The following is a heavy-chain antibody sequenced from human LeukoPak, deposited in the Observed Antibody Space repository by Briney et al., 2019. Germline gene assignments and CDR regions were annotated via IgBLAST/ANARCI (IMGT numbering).Heavy chain of an antibody. CDR2: ISGRGGNP. Sequence: PGGSQRLFCAACGFTFSNYAVGSVRHPPGKWMEWVSAISGRGGNPSYAYSVKGRFTISRDNSKNTLYLQMNSLRAEDTAVYYCAKDERPLWGSGSPYDYWGQGTLVTVSS. D-gene: IGHD3-10*01. V-gene: IGHV3-23*01. J-gene: IGHJ4*02. CDR1: GFTFSNYA. CDR3: AKDERPLWGSGSPYDY.